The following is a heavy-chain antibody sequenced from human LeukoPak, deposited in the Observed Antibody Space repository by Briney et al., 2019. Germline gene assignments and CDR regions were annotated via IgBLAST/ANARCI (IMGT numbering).Heavy chain of an antibody. D-gene: IGHD1-14*01. J-gene: IGHJ6*02. V-gene: IGHV7-4-1*02. CDR1: GYTFTSYA. CDR2: INTNTGNP. CDR3: ARPGPGQYHYYGMDV. Sequence: ASVKVSCKASGYTFTSYAMNWVRQAPGQGLEWMGWINTNTGNPTYAQGFTGRFVFSLDTSVSTAYLQISSLKAEGTAVYYCARPGPGQYHYYGMDVWGQGTTATVSS.